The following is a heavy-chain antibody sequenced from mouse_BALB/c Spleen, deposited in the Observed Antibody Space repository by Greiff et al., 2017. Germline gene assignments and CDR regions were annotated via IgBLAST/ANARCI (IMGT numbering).Heavy chain of an antibody. Sequence: EVKLMESGGGLVKPGGSLKLSCAASGFTFSSYTMSWVRQTPEKRLEWVATISSGGSYTYYPDSVKGRFTISRDNAKNTLYLQMSSLKSEDTAMYYCTRDGGNHYYAMDYWGQGTSVTVSS. J-gene: IGHJ4*01. CDR3: TRDGGNHYYAMDY. CDR2: ISSGGSYT. CDR1: GFTFSSYT. V-gene: IGHV5-6-4*01. D-gene: IGHD1-1*02.